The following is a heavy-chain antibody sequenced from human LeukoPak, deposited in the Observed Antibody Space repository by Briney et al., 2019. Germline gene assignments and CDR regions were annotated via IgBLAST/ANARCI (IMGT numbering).Heavy chain of an antibody. CDR1: GFSLTDLP. Sequence: ASVKVSCKVSGFSLTDLPVHWVRQAPGKGLEWMGTVDPDDGKTISQRKFRGRVTMTEDTITGTAYMQLSSVRPEDTAVYFCATDQTFTYGYNGGTFDIWGQGTLVTVSS. D-gene: IGHD5-12*01. V-gene: IGHV1-24*01. J-gene: IGHJ3*02. CDR3: ATDQTFTYGYNGGTFDI. CDR2: VDPDDGKT.